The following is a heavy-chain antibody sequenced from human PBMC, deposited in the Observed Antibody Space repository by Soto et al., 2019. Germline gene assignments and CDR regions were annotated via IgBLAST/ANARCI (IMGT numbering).Heavy chain of an antibody. V-gene: IGHV3-15*01. D-gene: IGHD6-19*01. CDR2: IKSKTDGGTT. CDR3: STPSRISMAGDFDY. Sequence: GGSLRLSCAASGFTFSNAWMSWVRQAPGKGLEWVGRIKSKTDGGTTDYAAPVKGRFTISRDDSKNTLYLQMNSLKTEDAAVYYCSTPSRISMAGDFDYWGQGTLVTVSS. CDR1: GFTFSNAW. J-gene: IGHJ4*02.